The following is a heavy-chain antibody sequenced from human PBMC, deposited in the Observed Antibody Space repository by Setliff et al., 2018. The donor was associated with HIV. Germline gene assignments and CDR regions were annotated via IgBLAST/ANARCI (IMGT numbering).Heavy chain of an antibody. Sequence: ASVKVPCKTSGYIFSDYYIHWVQQAPGQGLEWMGRLDPESGETMFAERFQGRVTMTTDTSTDTAYMTLNTLRSEDTAVYYCATADFVAVTASRDAFNIWGQGTVVTVSS. CDR1: GYIFSDYY. D-gene: IGHD2-21*02. CDR2: LDPESGET. J-gene: IGHJ3*02. CDR3: ATADFVAVTASRDAFNI. V-gene: IGHV1-69-2*01.